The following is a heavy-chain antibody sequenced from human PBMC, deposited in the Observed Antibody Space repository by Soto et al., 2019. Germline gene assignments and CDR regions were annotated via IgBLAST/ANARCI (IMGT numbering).Heavy chain of an antibody. CDR3: VRVVAIPGYPDN. J-gene: IGHJ4*02. Sequence: QVQLVQSGAEVRQPASSVKVSCKTSGGTFSSYAISWVRQAPGQGLEWMGGIVPIVATSTYAQKFQGRVTITADEFTSTVYMELSSLRSDDTAVYYCVRVVAIPGYPDNWGQGTLVTVYS. CDR1: GGTFSSYA. CDR2: IVPIVATS. D-gene: IGHD5-12*01. V-gene: IGHV1-69*12.